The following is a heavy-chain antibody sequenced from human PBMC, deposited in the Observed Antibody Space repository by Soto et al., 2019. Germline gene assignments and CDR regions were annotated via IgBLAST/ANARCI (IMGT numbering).Heavy chain of an antibody. D-gene: IGHD3-3*01. CDR3: ARALSYYDFCSGYCPPLYYYGMDV. CDR2: IIPIFGTA. J-gene: IGHJ6*02. V-gene: IGHV1-69*01. Sequence: SVQVSCKAAGGTFSSYAINWVRQAHGQGLEWMGGIIPIFGTANYAQKFQGRVTITADESTSTAYMELSSLRSEDTAVYYCARALSYYDFCSGYCPPLYYYGMDVWGQGTTVTVSS. CDR1: GGTFSSYA.